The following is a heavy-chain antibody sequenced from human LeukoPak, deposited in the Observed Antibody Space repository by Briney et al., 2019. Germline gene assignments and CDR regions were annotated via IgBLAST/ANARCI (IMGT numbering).Heavy chain of an antibody. Sequence: ASVKVSCTASGYTFTSYAMDWVRQAPGQRLEWMGWINAGNGNTKYSQKFQGRVTITRDTSASTAYMELSSLRSEDTAVYYCARDLSIAVAGTWGQGTPVTVSS. V-gene: IGHV1-3*01. J-gene: IGHJ5*02. CDR1: GYTFTSYA. D-gene: IGHD6-19*01. CDR2: INAGNGNT. CDR3: ARDLSIAVAGT.